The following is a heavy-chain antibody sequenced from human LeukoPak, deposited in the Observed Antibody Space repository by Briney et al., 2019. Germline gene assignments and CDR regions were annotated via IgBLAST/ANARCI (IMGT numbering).Heavy chain of an antibody. D-gene: IGHD2-21*02. Sequence: GGSLRLSCAVSGFTVSSSYMSWVRQAPGKGLEWVSVIYSGGSTYYANSVKGRFTISRDNSNNTLYLHMNSLSAEDTAVYYCARGGGAFCGGDCHRNFDYWGQGTLVTVSS. J-gene: IGHJ4*02. CDR3: ARGGGAFCGGDCHRNFDY. CDR1: GFTVSSSY. V-gene: IGHV3-53*01. CDR2: IYSGGST.